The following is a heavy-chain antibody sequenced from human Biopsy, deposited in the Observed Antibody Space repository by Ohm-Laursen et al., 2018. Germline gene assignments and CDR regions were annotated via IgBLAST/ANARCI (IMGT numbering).Heavy chain of an antibody. V-gene: IGHV3-30*18. CDR3: TKERRGWYSER. Sequence: SPRLSCSASGFTFSDYAMHWVRQAPGKGLEWVAIITHDGSKTYYADSVEGRFTISRDQFKSTVYLQLNSLRTGDTAIYYCTKERRGWYSERWGQGTLVTVSS. CDR1: GFTFSDYA. CDR2: ITHDGSKT. J-gene: IGHJ4*02. D-gene: IGHD6-19*01.